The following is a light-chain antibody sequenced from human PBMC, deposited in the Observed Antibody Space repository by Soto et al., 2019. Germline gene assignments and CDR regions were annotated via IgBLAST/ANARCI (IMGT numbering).Light chain of an antibody. J-gene: IGKJ1*01. CDR2: KAS. CDR3: QQYNSYWT. CDR1: QGISSW. Sequence: DIQMTQYPSSVSASVGDRVTITFRASQGISSWLAWYQQKPGKAPKLLIYKASSLESGIPSRFSGSGSGTEFTLTISSLQPDDFATYYCQQYNSYWTFGQGTNVDIK. V-gene: IGKV1-5*03.